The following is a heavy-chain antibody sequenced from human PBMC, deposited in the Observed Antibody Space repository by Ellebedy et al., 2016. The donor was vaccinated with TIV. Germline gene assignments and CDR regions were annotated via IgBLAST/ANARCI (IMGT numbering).Heavy chain of an antibody. V-gene: IGHV3-23*01. Sequence: GESLKISCAASGFTFSSYAMNWVRQAPGKGLEWVSAMRGTAGSTNYADSVKGRFTISRDNSKNTLYLQMNDLRVEDTAVYYCAKGTSSGWYFDSWGQGTLVTVPS. D-gene: IGHD6-19*01. CDR3: AKGTSSGWYFDS. J-gene: IGHJ4*02. CDR1: GFTFSSYA. CDR2: MRGTAGST.